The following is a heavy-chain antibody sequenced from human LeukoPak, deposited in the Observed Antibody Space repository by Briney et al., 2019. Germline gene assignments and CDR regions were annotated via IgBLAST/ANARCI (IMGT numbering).Heavy chain of an antibody. V-gene: IGHV3-23*01. CDR2: ISGSGGST. CDR3: AKDRGHYYTYDY. CDR1: GFTFSSYA. D-gene: IGHD3-22*01. J-gene: IGHJ4*02. Sequence: GGSLRLSCAASGFTFSSYAMSWVRQAPGKGLEWVSAISGSGGSTYYADSVKGRFTISRDNSKNTLSLQMHSLRAEDTAVYYCAKDRGHYYTYDYWGQGTLVTVSS.